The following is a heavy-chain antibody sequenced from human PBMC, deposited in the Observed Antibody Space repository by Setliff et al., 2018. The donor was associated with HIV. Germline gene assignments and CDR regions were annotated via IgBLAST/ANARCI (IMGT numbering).Heavy chain of an antibody. CDR3: AKRGGYSRIFDY. CDR2: IKQDGSEE. CDR1: GLTFSNYW. J-gene: IGHJ4*02. Sequence: PGGSLRLSCAAPGLTFSNYWMNWVRQAPGRGLEWVANIKQDGSEEYYVDSVKGRFTISRDNAGNSLDLELNYLRAEDTAVYYCAKRGGYSRIFDYWGQGTLVTVSS. V-gene: IGHV3-7*03. D-gene: IGHD5-18*01.